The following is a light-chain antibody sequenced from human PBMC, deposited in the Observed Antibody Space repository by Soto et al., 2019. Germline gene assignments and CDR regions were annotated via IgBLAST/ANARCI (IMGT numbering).Light chain of an antibody. CDR2: GAS. Sequence: DIVLTQSPATLSVYPGERATLSCRASQSVSSNLAWYQQKPGQAPRLLIYGASTRATGIPARFSGSGSGTEFTLTISSLQSEDFAVYYCQQYNNWPWTFGQGTKV. J-gene: IGKJ1*01. V-gene: IGKV3-15*01. CDR1: QSVSSN. CDR3: QQYNNWPWT.